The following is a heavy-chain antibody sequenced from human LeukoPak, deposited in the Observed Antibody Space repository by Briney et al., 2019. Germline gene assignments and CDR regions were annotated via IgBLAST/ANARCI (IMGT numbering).Heavy chain of an antibody. Sequence: SGPTLVKPTQTLTLTCTLSGFSLSTSGVGVGWIRQPPGKALEWLALIYWNDDKRYSPSLKSRLTITKDTSKNQVVLTMTNMDPVDTATYYCAHTYYYDTYDAFDIWGQGTMVTVSS. D-gene: IGHD3-22*01. CDR2: IYWNDDK. CDR3: AHTYYYDTYDAFDI. CDR1: GFSLSTSGVG. J-gene: IGHJ3*02. V-gene: IGHV2-5*01.